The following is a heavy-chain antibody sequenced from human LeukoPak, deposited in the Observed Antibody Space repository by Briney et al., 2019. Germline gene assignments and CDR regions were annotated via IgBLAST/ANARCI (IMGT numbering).Heavy chain of an antibody. Sequence: GRSLRLSCAASGFTFSNYGMHWVRQPPGKGLEWVAVISYDGNNKYYGDSVKGRFTIPRDNSNNTLYLQMNSLRAEDTAVYFCAKIRDCSSTSCYRTYGMDVWGQGTTVTVSS. V-gene: IGHV3-30*18. CDR1: GFTFSNYG. D-gene: IGHD2-2*01. CDR2: ISYDGNNK. CDR3: AKIRDCSSTSCYRTYGMDV. J-gene: IGHJ6*02.